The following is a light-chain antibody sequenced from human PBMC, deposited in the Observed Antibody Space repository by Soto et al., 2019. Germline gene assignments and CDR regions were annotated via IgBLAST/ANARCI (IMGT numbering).Light chain of an antibody. CDR3: QPYNNWPLT. Sequence: EIVLTQSPCTLSLSPGEGATLSCRASQGIGDTLAWYQHKPGQTPRLLIYDTSTRATGVPTRFSGSRSGAEFTLTINSLQSEEFAVYYCQPYNNWPLTSGGGTNVDIK. V-gene: IGKV3-15*01. CDR2: DTS. CDR1: QGIGDT. J-gene: IGKJ4*01.